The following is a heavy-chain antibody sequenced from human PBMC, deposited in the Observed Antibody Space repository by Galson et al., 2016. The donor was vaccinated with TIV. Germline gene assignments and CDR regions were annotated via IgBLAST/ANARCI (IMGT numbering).Heavy chain of an antibody. CDR3: PRTQSPVHSTSRDYDD. CDR2: IDWDDDK. J-gene: IGHJ4*02. CDR1: GFSLTTSGMC. D-gene: IGHD6-13*01. V-gene: IGHV2-70*01. Sequence: PALVKPPQTLTLTCTFSGFSLTTSGMCVTWIRQPPGKALEWLALIDWDDDKYYSTSLKTRLTISKATSKDQVVLQRTNLDPADTSTYFCPRTQSPVHSTSRDYDDWGQGILVTVSA.